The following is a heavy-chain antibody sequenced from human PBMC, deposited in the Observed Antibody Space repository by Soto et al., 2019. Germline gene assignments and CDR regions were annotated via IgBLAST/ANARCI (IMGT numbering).Heavy chain of an antibody. CDR2: TNADGSTT. V-gene: IGHV3-74*01. Sequence: GGSLRLSCAGSGYTFSNYGMHWVRQGPGKGLVWVSRTNADGSTTSYADSVKGRFTISRDNAKNTLYLQMNSLRAEDTAVYYCARVGTGSYHFDFWGQGTLVTVSS. D-gene: IGHD1-26*01. CDR1: GYTFSNYG. CDR3: ARVGTGSYHFDF. J-gene: IGHJ4*02.